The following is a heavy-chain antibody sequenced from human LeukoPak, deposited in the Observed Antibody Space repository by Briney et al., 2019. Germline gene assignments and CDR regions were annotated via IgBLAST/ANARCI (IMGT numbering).Heavy chain of an antibody. CDR3: ARVAAAGRCDY. D-gene: IGHD6-13*01. CDR1: GGSISSSSYY. CDR2: IYYSGST. J-gene: IGHJ4*02. Sequence: SGTLSLTCTVSGGSISSSSYYWGWIRQPPGKGLEWIGSIYYSGSTYYNPSLKSRVTISVDTSKNQFSLKLSSVTAADTAVYYCARVAAAGRCDYWGQGTLVTVSS. V-gene: IGHV4-39*07.